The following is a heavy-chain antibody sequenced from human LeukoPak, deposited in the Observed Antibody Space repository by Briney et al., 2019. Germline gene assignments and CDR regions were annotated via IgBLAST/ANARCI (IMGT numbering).Heavy chain of an antibody. CDR1: GSSISSGGYY. V-gene: IGHV4-31*03. J-gene: IGHJ4*02. D-gene: IGHD5-24*01. Sequence: SETLSLTCTVSGSSISSGGYYWSWIRQHPGKGLEWIGYIYYSGSTYYNPSLKSRVTISVDTSKNQFSLKLSSVTAADTAVYYCARDGDGYALEYWGQGTLVTVSS. CDR2: IYYSGST. CDR3: ARDGDGYALEY.